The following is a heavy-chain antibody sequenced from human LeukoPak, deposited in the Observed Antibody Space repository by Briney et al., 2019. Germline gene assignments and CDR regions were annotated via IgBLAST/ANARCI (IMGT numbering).Heavy chain of an antibody. Sequence: ASVKVSCKASGYIFTNYNLHWVRQAPGQGLEYMGRINAHTGETKYAQKFQGRVTMTRDTSISIAYMGVNRLTSDDTAVFYCARDYDSWGQGTLVTVSS. CDR1: GYIFTNYN. CDR3: ARDYDS. CDR2: INAHTGET. J-gene: IGHJ5*01. V-gene: IGHV1-2*06.